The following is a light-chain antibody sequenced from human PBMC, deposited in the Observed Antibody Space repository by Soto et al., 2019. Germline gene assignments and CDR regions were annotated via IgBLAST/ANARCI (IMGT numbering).Light chain of an antibody. Sequence: EIVLTQSPATLSLSPGERATLSCRASQSFSSYLAWYQQKPGQAPRLLIYDASNRATGIPARFSGSGSGTDFTLTIRSLELEDFAVYYCQQRGETFGQGTKVEIK. CDR1: QSFSSY. CDR2: DAS. CDR3: QQRGET. V-gene: IGKV3-11*01. J-gene: IGKJ1*01.